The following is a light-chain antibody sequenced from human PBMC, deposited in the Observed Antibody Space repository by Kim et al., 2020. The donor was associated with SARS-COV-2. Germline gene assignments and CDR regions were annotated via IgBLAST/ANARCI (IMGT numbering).Light chain of an antibody. CDR3: QSYDSSNHAVV. Sequence: NFMLTQPHSVSESPGKTVTISCTRSSGSIASNYVQWYQQRPCSAPTTVIYEDNQRPSGVPDRFSGSIDSSSNSASLTISGLKTEDEADYYCQSYDSSNHAVVFGGGTQLTVL. CDR1: SGSIASNY. J-gene: IGLJ2*01. V-gene: IGLV6-57*04. CDR2: EDN.